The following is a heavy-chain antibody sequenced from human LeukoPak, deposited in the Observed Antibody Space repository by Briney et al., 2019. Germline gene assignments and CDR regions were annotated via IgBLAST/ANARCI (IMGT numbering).Heavy chain of an antibody. CDR3: ARHRSDWYGFFDY. CDR1: GYLFTNYW. J-gene: IGHJ4*02. Sequence: GESLKISRKASGYLFTNYWIGWARQMPGKGLEWMGIIYPGDSDIRYSPSFQGQVTISADKSISTAYLQWSSLKASDTAMYYCARHRSDWYGFFDYWGQGTLLTVSS. D-gene: IGHD6-19*01. CDR2: IYPGDSDI. V-gene: IGHV5-51*01.